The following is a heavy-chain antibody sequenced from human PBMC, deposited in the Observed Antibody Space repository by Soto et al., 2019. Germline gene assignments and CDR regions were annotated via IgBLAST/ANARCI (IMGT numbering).Heavy chain of an antibody. V-gene: IGHV3-30*18. CDR1: GFTFSSYG. CDR3: AKFPGYCSSTSCYGRDY. Sequence: QVQLVESGGGVVQPGRSLRLSCAASGFTFSSYGMHWVRQAPGKGLGWVAVISYDGSNKYYADSVKGRFTISRDNSKNTLYLQMNSLRAEDTAVYYCAKFPGYCSSTSCYGRDYWGQGTLVTVSS. J-gene: IGHJ4*02. D-gene: IGHD2-2*01. CDR2: ISYDGSNK.